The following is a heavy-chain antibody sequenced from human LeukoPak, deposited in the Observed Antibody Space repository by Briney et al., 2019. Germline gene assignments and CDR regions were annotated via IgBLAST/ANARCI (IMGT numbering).Heavy chain of an antibody. J-gene: IGHJ4*02. CDR1: GFTFSNAW. D-gene: IGHD2-2*01. CDR2: IKSKTDGGTT. V-gene: IGHV3-15*01. CDR3: TTGSVPAATAG. Sequence: PGGSLRLSRAASGFTFSNAWMSWVRQAPGEGLEWVGRIKSKTDGGTTDYAAPVKGRFTISRDDSKNTLYLQMNSLKTEDTAVYYCTTGSVPAATAGWGQGTLVTVSS.